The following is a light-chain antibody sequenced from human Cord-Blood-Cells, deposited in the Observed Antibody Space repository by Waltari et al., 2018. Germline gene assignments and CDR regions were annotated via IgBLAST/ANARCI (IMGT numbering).Light chain of an antibody. CDR2: EGS. CDR3: CSYAGSSTVV. J-gene: IGLJ2*01. CDR1: SSAFGGYNL. Sequence: QSALTQPASVSGSPGQSHTISCTGTSSAFGGYNLVSWYQQHPGKAPKLMIYEGSKRPSGVSNRFSGSKSGNTASLTISGLQAEDEADYYCCSYAGSSTVVFGGGTKLTVL. V-gene: IGLV2-23*01.